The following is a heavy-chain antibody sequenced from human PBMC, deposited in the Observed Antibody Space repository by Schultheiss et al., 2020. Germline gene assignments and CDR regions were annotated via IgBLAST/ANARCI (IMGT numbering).Heavy chain of an antibody. D-gene: IGHD6-19*01. V-gene: IGHV4-61*08. J-gene: IGHJ3*02. CDR3: ARDLFHIAVAGTDAFDI. Sequence: SETLSLTCTVSGGSISSGGYYWSWIRQPPGKGLEWIGYIYYSGSTNYNPSLKSRVTISVDTSKNQFSLKLSSVTAADTAVYYCARDLFHIAVAGTDAFDIWGQGTMVTVSS. CDR2: IYYSGST. CDR1: GGSISSGGYY.